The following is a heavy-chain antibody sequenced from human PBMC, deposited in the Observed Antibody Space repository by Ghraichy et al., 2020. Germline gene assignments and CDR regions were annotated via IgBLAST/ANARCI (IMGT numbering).Heavy chain of an antibody. Sequence: SQTLSLTCAVSGYSISSGYYWGWIRQPPGKGLEWIGSIYHSGSTYYNPSLKSRVTISVDTSKNQFSLKLSSVTAADMAVYYCARAVDTAMVYFDYWGQGTLVTVSS. J-gene: IGHJ4*02. D-gene: IGHD5-18*01. V-gene: IGHV4-38-2*01. CDR3: ARAVDTAMVYFDY. CDR1: GYSISSGYY. CDR2: IYHSGST.